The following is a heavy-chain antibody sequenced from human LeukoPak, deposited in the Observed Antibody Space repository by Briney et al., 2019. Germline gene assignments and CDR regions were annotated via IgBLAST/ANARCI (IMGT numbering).Heavy chain of an antibody. D-gene: IGHD3-9*01. CDR2: INHDAERI. CDR3: VRDNDWAFHY. Sequence: GGSLGLSCAASGFTFSSYVMSWVRQAPGKGLEWVSYINHDAERIYYADSVKGRFTISRDNADNSLYLQMNSLRDEDTALYYCVRDNDWAFHYWGQGTLVTVSS. V-gene: IGHV3-48*02. CDR1: GFTFSSYV. J-gene: IGHJ4*02.